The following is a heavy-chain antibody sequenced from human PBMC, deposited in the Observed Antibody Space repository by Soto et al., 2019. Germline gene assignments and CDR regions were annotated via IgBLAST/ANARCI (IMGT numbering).Heavy chain of an antibody. Sequence: SGPTLVKPTQTLTLTCTFSGFSLSTSGVGVGWIRQPPGKALEWLALIYWDDDKRYSPSLKSRLTITKDTSKNQVVLTMTNMDPVDTATYYCAHVLVVVAATQYGNYMDVWGKGTTVTVSS. V-gene: IGHV2-5*02. CDR2: IYWDDDK. CDR3: AHVLVVVAATQYGNYMDV. D-gene: IGHD2-15*01. J-gene: IGHJ6*03. CDR1: GFSLSTSGVG.